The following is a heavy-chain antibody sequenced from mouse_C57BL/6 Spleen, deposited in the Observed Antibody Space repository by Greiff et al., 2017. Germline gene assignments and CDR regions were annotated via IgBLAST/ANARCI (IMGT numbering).Heavy chain of an antibody. CDR1: GFTFSSYG. D-gene: IGHD1-1*01. CDR3: ARHEDTTVYYFDY. CDR2: ISSGGSYT. J-gene: IGHJ2*01. Sequence: EVQLQQSGGDLVKPGGSLKLSCAASGFTFSSYGMSWVRQTPDKRLEWVATISSGGSYTYYPDSVKGRFTISRDNAKNTLYLQMSSLKSEDTAMYYCARHEDTTVYYFDYWGQGTTLTVSS. V-gene: IGHV5-6*01.